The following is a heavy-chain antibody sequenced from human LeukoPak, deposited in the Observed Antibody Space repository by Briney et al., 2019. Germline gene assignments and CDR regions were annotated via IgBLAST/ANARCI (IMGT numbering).Heavy chain of an antibody. D-gene: IGHD3-3*01. Sequence: PGGSLRLSCAASGFAFSSYSMNWVRQAPGKGLEWVSSISSSSSYIYYANSVKGRFTISRDNAKNSLYVQMNSLRAEDTAVYYCAREQIWSGYSYYYYYMDVWGKGTTVTTSS. CDR1: GFAFSSYS. CDR3: AREQIWSGYSYYYYYMDV. V-gene: IGHV3-21*01. J-gene: IGHJ6*03. CDR2: ISSSSSYI.